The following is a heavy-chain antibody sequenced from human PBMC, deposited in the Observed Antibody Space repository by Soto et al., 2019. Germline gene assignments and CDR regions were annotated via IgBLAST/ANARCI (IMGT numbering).Heavy chain of an antibody. J-gene: IGHJ4*02. CDR1: GGSISSGGYY. Sequence: SETLSLTCTVSGGSISSGGYYWSWIRQHPGKGLEWIGYIYYSGSTYYNPSLKSRVTISVDTSKNQFSLKLSSVTAADTAVYYCARTPLLRYFDFSPVTVAGAFDYWGQGTLVTVSS. CDR2: IYYSGST. D-gene: IGHD3-9*01. CDR3: ARTPLLRYFDFSPVTVAGAFDY. V-gene: IGHV4-31*03.